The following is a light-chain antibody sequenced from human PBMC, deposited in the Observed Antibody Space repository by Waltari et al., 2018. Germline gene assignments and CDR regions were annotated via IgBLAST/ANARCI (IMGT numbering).Light chain of an antibody. V-gene: IGKV3-15*01. CDR3: QQYNDCPPLT. Sequence: EVVMTLSRATLSLSPGERATLSCSASQSVSSLIAWYQQKPRQAPSLLIYCASTRTTSIPASFSGSGSGTKFTLTISSLQSEDVAVYYCQQYNDCPPLTFGGGTKVEIK. CDR1: QSVSSL. J-gene: IGKJ4*01. CDR2: CAS.